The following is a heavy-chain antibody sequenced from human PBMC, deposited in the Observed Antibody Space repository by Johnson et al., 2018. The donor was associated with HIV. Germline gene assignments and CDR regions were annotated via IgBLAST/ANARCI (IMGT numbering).Heavy chain of an antibody. CDR2: IYSGGST. J-gene: IGHJ3*02. CDR3: ARDVKVCAFDI. Sequence: EVQLVESGGGLVQPGGSLRLSCVASGFSVSSNYMSWVRQAPGKGLEWVSVIYSGGSTYYADSVKGRFTISRDNSKNTLYLQMNSLRAEDTAVYYCARDVKVCAFDIWGQGTMVTVSS. D-gene: IGHD3-16*01. V-gene: IGHV3-66*01. CDR1: GFSVSSNY.